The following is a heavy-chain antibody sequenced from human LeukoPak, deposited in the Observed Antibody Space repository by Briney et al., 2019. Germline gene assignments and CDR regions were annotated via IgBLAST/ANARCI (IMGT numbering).Heavy chain of an antibody. CDR1: GFTFSDHY. CDR2: SKNKAESYTA. Sequence: GGSLRLSCAASGFTFSDHYMDWVRQAPGKGLEWVGRSKNKAESYTAEYAVSVKGRFSISRDHSKNSLFLQMDSLKTEDTAVYYCARGYHSFDIWGQGTMVTVSS. J-gene: IGHJ3*02. CDR3: ARGYHSFDI. D-gene: IGHD5-18*01. V-gene: IGHV3-72*01.